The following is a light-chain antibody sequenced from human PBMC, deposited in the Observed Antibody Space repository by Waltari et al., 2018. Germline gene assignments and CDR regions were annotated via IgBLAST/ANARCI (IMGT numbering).Light chain of an antibody. Sequence: DIKMTQSPSTLSSSVGDTVTITCRPSQNLNSWVAWYQQKPGKAPKLLIYKATNLETGVLSRFSGSESGTEFTLIITSLQPDDFATYYCQQFNTLSPTFGQGTKVEIK. CDR2: KAT. CDR3: QQFNTLSPT. V-gene: IGKV1-5*03. CDR1: QNLNSW. J-gene: IGKJ2*01.